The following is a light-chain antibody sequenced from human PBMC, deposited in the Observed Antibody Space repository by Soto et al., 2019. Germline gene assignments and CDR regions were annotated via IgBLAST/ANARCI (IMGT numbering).Light chain of an antibody. CDR2: DAS. CDR3: QQYNSYLT. Sequence: DIQMTQSPSTLSASVLERVTITCRARQSISSWLAWYEQKPVKAPKLLIYDASSLESGVPSRFSGSGSGPEFTLTISSLQPDDFATYYCQQYNSYLTFGHGTKVEIK. V-gene: IGKV1-5*01. J-gene: IGKJ1*01. CDR1: QSISSW.